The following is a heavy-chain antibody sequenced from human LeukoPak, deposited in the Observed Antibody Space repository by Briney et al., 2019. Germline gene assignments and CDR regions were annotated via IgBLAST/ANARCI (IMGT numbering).Heavy chain of an antibody. D-gene: IGHD3-10*01. CDR2: ISGSGGST. Sequence: PGGSLRLSCAASGFTFSSYAMSWVRQAPGKGLEWVSAISGSGGSTYYADSVKGRFTISRDNAKNTLYLQMNSLRAEDTAVYYCARVTMVRGVPSPDYWGQGTLVTVSS. V-gene: IGHV3-23*01. J-gene: IGHJ4*02. CDR3: ARVTMVRGVPSPDY. CDR1: GFTFSSYA.